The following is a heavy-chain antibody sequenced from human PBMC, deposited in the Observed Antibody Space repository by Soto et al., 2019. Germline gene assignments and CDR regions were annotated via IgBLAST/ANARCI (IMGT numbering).Heavy chain of an antibody. CDR3: AREGNLGRWLQPLDF. V-gene: IGHV4-59*11. CDR1: GVSITSHY. CDR2: IHYNGNT. D-gene: IGHD5-12*01. J-gene: IGHJ4*02. Sequence: TSETLSLTCTVSGVSITSHYWSWVRQPPGKGLEWIGNIHYNGNTKYNPSLKSRVTMSVDTSKNQFSLKLISVTAADTAKYFCAREGNLGRWLQPLDFWGQGTLVTVSS.